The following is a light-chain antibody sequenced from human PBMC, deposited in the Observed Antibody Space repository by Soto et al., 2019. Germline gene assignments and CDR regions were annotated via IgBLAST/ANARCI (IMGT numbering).Light chain of an antibody. Sequence: QSALTQPPSASGSPGQSVTVSCTGTSSDVGGYNYVSWYQQHPGKAPKLMIYEVSKRPSGVPDRFSGSKSGSTADLTVSGLQAEDEADYYCSSYAGSNNVVFGGGTKLTVL. J-gene: IGLJ2*01. CDR2: EVS. V-gene: IGLV2-8*01. CDR3: SSYAGSNNVV. CDR1: SSDVGGYNY.